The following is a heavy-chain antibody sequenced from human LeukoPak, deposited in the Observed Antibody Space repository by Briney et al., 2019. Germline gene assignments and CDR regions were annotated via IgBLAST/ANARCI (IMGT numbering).Heavy chain of an antibody. V-gene: IGHV3-30*03. CDR1: GFTFTNAW. CDR3: AAYDSSGYFFGY. Sequence: GGSLRLSCVASGFTFTNAWMSWFRQAPGRGLEWVAVISYDGSNKYYADSVKGRFTISRDNSKNTLYLQMNSLRAEDTAVYYCAAYDSSGYFFGYWGQGTLVTVSS. D-gene: IGHD3-22*01. J-gene: IGHJ4*02. CDR2: ISYDGSNK.